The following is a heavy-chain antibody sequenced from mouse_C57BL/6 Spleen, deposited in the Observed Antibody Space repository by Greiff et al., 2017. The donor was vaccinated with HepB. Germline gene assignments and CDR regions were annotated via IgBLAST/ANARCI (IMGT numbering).Heavy chain of an antibody. CDR2: INPSTGGT. J-gene: IGHJ4*01. V-gene: IGHV1-42*01. CDR1: GYSFTGYY. Sequence: EVQLQQSGPELVKPGASVKISCKASGYSFTGYYMNWVKQSPEKSLEWIGEINPSTGGTTYNQKFKAKATLTVDKSSSTAYMQLKSLTSEDSAVYYCARTTMVTRNAMDYWGQGTSVTVSS. D-gene: IGHD2-2*01. CDR3: ARTTMVTRNAMDY.